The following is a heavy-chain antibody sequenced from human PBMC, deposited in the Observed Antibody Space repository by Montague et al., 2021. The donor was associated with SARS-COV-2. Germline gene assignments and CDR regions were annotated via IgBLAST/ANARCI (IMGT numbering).Heavy chain of an antibody. Sequence: SLRLSCAASGLSFSDYDMNWVRQAPGKGLEWVSSISSTGSYIYYGDSVKGRFAISIDNAKKSLYLQTDSLRAEDTAVYYCAADPEVQKHRLAHFDYWGQGTLVTVSS. CDR3: AADPEVQKHRLAHFDY. V-gene: IGHV3-21*01. J-gene: IGHJ4*02. CDR2: ISSTGSYI. D-gene: IGHD6-25*01. CDR1: GLSFSDYD.